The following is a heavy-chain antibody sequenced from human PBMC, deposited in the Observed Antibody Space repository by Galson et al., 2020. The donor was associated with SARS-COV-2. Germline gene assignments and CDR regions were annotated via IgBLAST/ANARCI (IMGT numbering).Heavy chain of an antibody. CDR1: GDSITSHNW. CDR3: ARVGPTAGAFYAFDL. V-gene: IGHV4-4*02. Sequence: SETLSLTCAVSGDSITSHNWWTWVRQFPGKGLEWIGEIHHSGVTHYIPSLKSRVSISVDKAQNQFSLNVRSATAADTAIYFCARVGPTAGAFYAFDLWGQGTMVTVSS. CDR2: IHHSGVT. D-gene: IGHD6-13*01. J-gene: IGHJ3*01.